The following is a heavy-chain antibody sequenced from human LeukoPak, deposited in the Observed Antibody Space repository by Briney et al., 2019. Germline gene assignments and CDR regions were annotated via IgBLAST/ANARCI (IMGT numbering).Heavy chain of an antibody. D-gene: IGHD3-10*01. CDR3: ARYGSGTSYITNYFDY. CDR2: ISSSSSYI. J-gene: IGHJ4*02. Sequence: GGSLRLSCVGTGFTFSTYRMNWVRQAPGKGLEWVSSISSSSSYIYYADSVKGRITISRDNAKNSLYLQMKSLRDEDTAVYYCARYGSGTSYITNYFDYWGQGTLVTVSS. CDR1: GFTFSTYR. V-gene: IGHV3-21*01.